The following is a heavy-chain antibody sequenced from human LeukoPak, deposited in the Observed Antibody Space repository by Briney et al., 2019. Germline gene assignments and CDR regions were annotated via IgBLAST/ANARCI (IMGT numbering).Heavy chain of an antibody. CDR2: ISSSSSYI. J-gene: IGHJ6*03. Sequence: GGSLRLSCTVSGFTVSSNSMSWVRQAPGKGLEWVSSISSSSSYIYYADSVKGRFTISRDNAKNSLYLQMNSLRAEDTAVYYCARDLRFGTEGYYYYMDVWGKGTTVTVSS. CDR3: ARDLRFGTEGYYYYMDV. V-gene: IGHV3-21*01. CDR1: GFTVSSNS. D-gene: IGHD3-10*01.